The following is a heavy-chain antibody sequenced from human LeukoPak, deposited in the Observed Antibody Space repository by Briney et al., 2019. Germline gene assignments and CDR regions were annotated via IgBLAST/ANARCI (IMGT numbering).Heavy chain of an antibody. Sequence: SETLSLTCTVSGGSISSYYWSWIRQPPGKGLEWIGYIYYRGSTNYNPSLKSRVTISVDTSMNQFSLKLTSVTAADTAVYYCARALGRYYGSGNAYNWFDPWGQGTLVTVSS. CDR2: IYYRGST. CDR3: ARALGRYYGSGNAYNWFDP. J-gene: IGHJ5*02. CDR1: GGSISSYY. D-gene: IGHD3-10*01. V-gene: IGHV4-59*08.